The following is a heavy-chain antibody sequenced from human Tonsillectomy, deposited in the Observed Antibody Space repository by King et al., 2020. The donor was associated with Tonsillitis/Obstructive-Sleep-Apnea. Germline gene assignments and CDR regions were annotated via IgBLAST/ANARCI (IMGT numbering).Heavy chain of an antibody. D-gene: IGHD2-2*01. CDR2: IINSGST. V-gene: IGHV4-34*12. J-gene: IGHJ6*03. CDR3: ARAVVPAAMTIYYYYYYMDV. Sequence: VQLQQWGAGLLKPSETLSLTCDVYGGSVSGYYWSWIRQPQGKGLEWIVDIINSGSTNYNPSLRSRFTITVDTSKNQFSLNLNSVTAADTAVYYCARAVVPAAMTIYYYYYYMDVWGKGTTVTVSS. CDR1: GGSVSGYY.